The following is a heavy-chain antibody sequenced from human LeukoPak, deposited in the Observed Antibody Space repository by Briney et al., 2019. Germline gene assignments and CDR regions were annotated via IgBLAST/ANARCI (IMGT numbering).Heavy chain of an antibody. Sequence: GGSLRLSCAASGFSFSSYEMNWVRQAPGKGLEWVSYISSSGSTIYYADSVKGRFTISRDNAKNSLYLQMNSLRAEDTAVYYCARDDILTGYPTPFDYWGQGTLVTVSS. D-gene: IGHD3-9*01. CDR2: ISSSGSTI. CDR3: ARDDILTGYPTPFDY. CDR1: GFSFSSYE. J-gene: IGHJ4*02. V-gene: IGHV3-48*03.